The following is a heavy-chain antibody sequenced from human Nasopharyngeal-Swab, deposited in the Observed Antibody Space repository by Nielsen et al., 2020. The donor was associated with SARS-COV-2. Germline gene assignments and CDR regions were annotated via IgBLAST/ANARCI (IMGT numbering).Heavy chain of an antibody. V-gene: IGHV5-51*01. CDR2: IHPGNSDT. CDR3: ARRAARDGYNYEVDP. D-gene: IGHD5-24*01. J-gene: IGHJ5*02. CDR1: GYGFANYW. Sequence: GESLKISCIGFGYGFANYWIGWVRQMPGKGLEWMGSIHPGNSDTRYSPAFHGRVTISADKSINTAYLQWTSLRASDTAVYYCARRAARDGYNYEVDPWGQGTLVTVSS.